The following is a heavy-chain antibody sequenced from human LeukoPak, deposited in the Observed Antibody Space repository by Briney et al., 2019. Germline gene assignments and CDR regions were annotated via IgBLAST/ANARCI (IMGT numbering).Heavy chain of an antibody. V-gene: IGHV1-18*01. J-gene: IGHJ4*02. CDR2: ISAYNGNT. D-gene: IGHD2-15*01. CDR1: GYTFTSYG. Sequence: GASVKVSCKASGYTFTSYGISWVRQAPGQGLEWMGWISAYNGNTNYAQKRQGRVTMTTDTSTSTAYMELRSLRSDDTAVYYCARDNSQSAARHNDYWGQGTLVTVSS. CDR3: ARDNSQSAARHNDY.